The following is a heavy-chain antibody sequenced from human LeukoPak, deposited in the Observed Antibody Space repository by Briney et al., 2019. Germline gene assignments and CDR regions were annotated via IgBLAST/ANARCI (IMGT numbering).Heavy chain of an antibody. V-gene: IGHV4-30-2*01. D-gene: IGHD2-15*01. CDR3: ARNPVLSCTAGSCYSRSVWFDP. CDR1: GGSISSGDSS. Sequence: SETLSLTCAVSGGSISSGDSSWNWIRQPPGEGLEWIGYISHSGKTYYNPSLKSRVTISVDRSKNQFSLNLNSVTAADTAVYYCARNPVLSCTAGSCYSRSVWFDPWGQGTLVIVSS. J-gene: IGHJ5*02. CDR2: ISHSGKT.